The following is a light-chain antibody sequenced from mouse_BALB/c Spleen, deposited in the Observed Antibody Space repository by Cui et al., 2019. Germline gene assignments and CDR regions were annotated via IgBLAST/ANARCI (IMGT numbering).Light chain of an antibody. V-gene: IGKV4-55*01. CDR1: SSVSY. CDR3: QQWSSYLFT. Sequence: QIVLTQSPAIMSASQGETVTMTCSASSSVSYMYWYQQKPGSSPRLLIYDTSNLASGVPVRFSGSGSGTSYSLTISRMEAEDAATYYCQQWSSYLFTFGSGTKLEIK. CDR2: DTS. J-gene: IGKJ4*01.